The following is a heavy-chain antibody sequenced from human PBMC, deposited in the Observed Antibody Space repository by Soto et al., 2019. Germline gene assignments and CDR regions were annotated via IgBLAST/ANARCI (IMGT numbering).Heavy chain of an antibody. Sequence: PGGSLRLSCAASGFTLDDYAMHWVRQAPGKGLEWVSGISWNSDESITKYADSVKGRFTVSRHNARNTLYLQMNSLRVDDTAVYYCVRAPSTDPDYWGQGTLVTVSS. CDR1: GFTLDDYA. J-gene: IGHJ4*02. CDR2: ISWNSDESIT. V-gene: IGHV3-9*01. CDR3: VRAPSTDPDY.